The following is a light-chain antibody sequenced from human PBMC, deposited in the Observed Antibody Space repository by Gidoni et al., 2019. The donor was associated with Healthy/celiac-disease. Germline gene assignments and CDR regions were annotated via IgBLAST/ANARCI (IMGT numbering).Light chain of an antibody. Sequence: DIQMTQSPSTLSASVGDRVTITCRASQSISSWLAWYQQKPGKAPKLLIYKAYSLESGVPSRFSGSGAGTEFTLTISSLQPDEFATYYCQQYNSPTWTFGQGTKVEIK. V-gene: IGKV1-5*03. J-gene: IGKJ1*01. CDR1: QSISSW. CDR2: KAY. CDR3: QQYNSPTWT.